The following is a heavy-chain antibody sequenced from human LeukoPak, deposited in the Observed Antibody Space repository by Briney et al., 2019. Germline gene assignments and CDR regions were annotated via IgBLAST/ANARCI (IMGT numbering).Heavy chain of an antibody. J-gene: IGHJ6*02. CDR3: ARYPGSPHYYGMDV. CDR1: GGSISSGGYC. Sequence: SQTLSLTCTVSGGSISSGGYCWSWIRQPPGKGLEWIGYIYHSGSTYYNPSLKSRVTISVDRSKNQFSLKLSSVTAADTAVYYCARYPGSPHYYGMDVWGQGTTVTVS. CDR2: IYHSGST. V-gene: IGHV4-30-2*02. D-gene: IGHD2-15*01.